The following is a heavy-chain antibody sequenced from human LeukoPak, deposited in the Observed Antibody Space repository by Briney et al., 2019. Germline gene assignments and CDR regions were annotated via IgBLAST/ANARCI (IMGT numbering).Heavy chain of an antibody. CDR1: GYTFTGYY. CDR2: INPNSGGT. D-gene: IGHD4-23*01. J-gene: IGHJ4*02. V-gene: IGHV1-2*06. Sequence: ASVKVSCKASGYTFTGYYMHWVRQAPGQGLEWMGRINPNSGGTNYAQKFQGRVTMTRDTSISTAYMELRSLRSDDTAVYYCARGGFRQETPFDYWGQGTLVTVSS. CDR3: ARGGFRQETPFDY.